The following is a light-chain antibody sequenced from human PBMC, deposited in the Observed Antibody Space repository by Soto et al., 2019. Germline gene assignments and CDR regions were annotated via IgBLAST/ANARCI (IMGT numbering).Light chain of an antibody. CDR2: RAS. J-gene: IGKJ2*01. V-gene: IGKV1-5*03. CDR1: QSISSW. CDR3: QQYDSYPYT. Sequence: DIQMNQSPSTLSASVGDRVTITCRASQSISSWLAWYQQKPGKAPKLLIYRASTLESGVPSRCSGSGSGTEFTLTISSLQANEFAPYYCQQYDSYPYTFGQGTKLEIK.